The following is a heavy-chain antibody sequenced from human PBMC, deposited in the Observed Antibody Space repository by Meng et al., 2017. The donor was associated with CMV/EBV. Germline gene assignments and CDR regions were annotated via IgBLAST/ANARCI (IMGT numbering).Heavy chain of an antibody. Sequence: SLRLSCEASGVTFSSYGMHWVRQAPGKGLEWVAVIWYDGSNKYYADSVKGRFTISRDNSKNTLYLQMNSLRAEDTAVYYRAGGEWFDPWGQGTLVTVSS. V-gene: IGHV3-33*01. J-gene: IGHJ5*02. CDR3: AGGEWFDP. CDR2: IWYDGSNK. CDR1: GVTFSSYG.